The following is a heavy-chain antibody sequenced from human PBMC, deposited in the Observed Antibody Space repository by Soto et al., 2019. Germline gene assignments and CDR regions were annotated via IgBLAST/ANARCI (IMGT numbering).Heavy chain of an antibody. Sequence: GGSLRLSCAASGFTFSNYALNWVRHAPGKGLEWVSGISGGGGGAHYTDSVKGRFTISRDNSKNTVFLQMNSLRAEDTAVYFCTKGSHYDILTAYHAFDFWGPGTLVTVSS. CDR1: GFTFSNYA. J-gene: IGHJ4*02. CDR3: TKGSHYDILTAYHAFDF. D-gene: IGHD3-9*01. V-gene: IGHV3-23*01. CDR2: ISGGGGGA.